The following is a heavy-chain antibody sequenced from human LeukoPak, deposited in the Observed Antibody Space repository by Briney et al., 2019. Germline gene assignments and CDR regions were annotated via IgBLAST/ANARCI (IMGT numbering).Heavy chain of an antibody. CDR1: GYTFTGYY. D-gene: IGHD3-10*01. J-gene: IGHJ4*02. CDR2: INPNSGGT. CDR3: ARDRLGSDY. Sequence: ASVTVSCKASGYTFTGYYMHWVRQAPGQGLEWMGWINPNSGGTNYAQKFQGRVTMTSDTSISTAYMDLSRLRSDDTAVYYCARDRLGSDYWGQGTLVTVSS. V-gene: IGHV1-2*02.